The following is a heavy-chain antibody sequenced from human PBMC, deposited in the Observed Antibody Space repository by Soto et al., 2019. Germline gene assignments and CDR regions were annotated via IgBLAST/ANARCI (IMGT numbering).Heavy chain of an antibody. CDR3: AKRNWKGFSMDV. J-gene: IGHJ6*02. CDR2: IIPIFGTA. CDR1: GGTFSSYA. Sequence: ASVKVSCKASGGTFSSYAISWVRQAPGQGLEWMGGIIPIFGTANYAQKFQGRVTITADESTSTAYMELSSLRSEDTAVYYCAKRNWKGFSMDVWGQGTTVTVSS. D-gene: IGHD1-1*01. V-gene: IGHV1-69*13.